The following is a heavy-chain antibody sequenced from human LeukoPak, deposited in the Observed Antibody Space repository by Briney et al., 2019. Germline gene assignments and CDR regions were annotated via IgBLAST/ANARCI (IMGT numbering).Heavy chain of an antibody. CDR2: IYSGCST. D-gene: IGHD3-10*01. J-gene: IGHJ6*03. V-gene: IGHV3-53*01. CDR1: GFTVSSNY. CDR3: ARHGSITMVRGRLRYYYMDV. Sequence: GGSLRLSCAASGFTVSSNYMSWVRQAPGKGLEWVSVIYSGCSTYYADSVKGRFTISRDNSKNTLYLQMNILRAEETAVYYCARHGSITMVRGRLRYYYMDVWGKGTTVTISS.